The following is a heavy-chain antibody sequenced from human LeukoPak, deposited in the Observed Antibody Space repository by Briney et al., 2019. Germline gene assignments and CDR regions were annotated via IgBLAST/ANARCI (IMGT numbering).Heavy chain of an antibody. CDR1: GFTVSSDY. Sequence: GGSLRLSCAASGFTVSSDYMTWVRQAPGKGLEWVSVIYSGGNTYYADSLKGRFTISRDNSKNSLYLQMNSLRAEDTAVYYCARDLGGDSYGPTFDYWGQGTLVTVSS. CDR3: ARDLGGDSYGPTFDY. D-gene: IGHD5-18*01. J-gene: IGHJ4*02. CDR2: IYSGGNT. V-gene: IGHV3-53*01.